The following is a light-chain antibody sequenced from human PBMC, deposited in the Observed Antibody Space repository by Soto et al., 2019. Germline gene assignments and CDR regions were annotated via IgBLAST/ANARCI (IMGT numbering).Light chain of an antibody. CDR1: ISNIGAGYD. CDR3: QSYDSSLSSYV. CDR2: SNS. Sequence: QSVRTQPPSLSGAPGQRVTISCTGSISNIGAGYDVHWYQQLPGTAPKLLMYSNSNRPSGVPDRFSGSKSGSSASLAITGLQAEDEADYYCQSYDSSLSSYVFGSGTRSPS. V-gene: IGLV1-40*01. J-gene: IGLJ1*01.